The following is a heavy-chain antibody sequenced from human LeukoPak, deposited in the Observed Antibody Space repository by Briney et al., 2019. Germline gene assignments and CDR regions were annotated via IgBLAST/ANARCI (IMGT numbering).Heavy chain of an antibody. CDR2: IWYDGSNK. D-gene: IGHD6-13*01. V-gene: IGHV3-33*01. J-gene: IGHJ4*02. CDR3: ARARGGSSWQDY. CDR1: GFTFSSYG. Sequence: GGSLRLSCAASGFTFSSYGMHWVRQAPGKGLEWVAVIWYDGSNKYYADSVKGRFTISRDNSKNTLYLQMNSLRAEDTAVYYCARARGGSSWQDYWGQGTLVTVSS.